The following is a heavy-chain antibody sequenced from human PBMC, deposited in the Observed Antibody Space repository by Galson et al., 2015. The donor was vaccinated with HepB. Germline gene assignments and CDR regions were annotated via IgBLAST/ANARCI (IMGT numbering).Heavy chain of an antibody. D-gene: IGHD6-13*01. V-gene: IGHV1-18*01. CDR3: ARYSSSWYWSDY. CDR2: INADNGNT. Sequence: SVKVSCKASGYTFSSYSVSWVRQAPGQGLEWVGWINADNGNTYYAQKFQGRVTMTTDTSTSTTSMELRSLTSDDTAVYYCARYSSSWYWSDYWGRGTLVTVSS. J-gene: IGHJ4*02. CDR1: GYTFSSYS.